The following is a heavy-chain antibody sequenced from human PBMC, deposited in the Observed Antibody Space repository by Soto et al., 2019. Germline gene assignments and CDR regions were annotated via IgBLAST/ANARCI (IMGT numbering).Heavy chain of an antibody. V-gene: IGHV4-39*01. Sequence: QLQLQESGPGLVKPSETLSLTYTVSGGSISSSSYYWGWIRQPPGKGLEWIGSIYYSGSTYYNPSLKSRVTISVDTSKNQFSLKLSSVTAADTAVYYCARQTIFGVVPYNWFDPWGQGTLVTVSS. J-gene: IGHJ5*02. CDR3: ARQTIFGVVPYNWFDP. D-gene: IGHD3-3*01. CDR2: IYYSGST. CDR1: GGSISSSSYY.